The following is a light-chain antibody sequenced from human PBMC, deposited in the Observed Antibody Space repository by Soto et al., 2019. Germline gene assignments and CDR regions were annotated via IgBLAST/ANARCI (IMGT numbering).Light chain of an antibody. CDR2: EVT. J-gene: IGLJ1*01. V-gene: IGLV2-8*01. Sequence: QSALTQPPSASGSPGQSVTISCTGTSSDVGGYNFVSWYQQHPGKAPKLIIYEVTKRPSGVPDRFSGSKSGNTASLTVSGLKAEDEADYSCSSYAGTNNRYVFGTGTKVTVL. CDR3: SSYAGTNNRYV. CDR1: SSDVGGYNF.